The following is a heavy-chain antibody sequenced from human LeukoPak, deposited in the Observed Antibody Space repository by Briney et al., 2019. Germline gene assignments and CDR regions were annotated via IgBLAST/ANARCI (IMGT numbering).Heavy chain of an antibody. CDR1: GSTFTSYY. D-gene: IGHD1-26*01. Sequence: GASVKVSCKPSGSTFTSYYMLWVSQAPGQGLEWMGIIHPSGGSTSDAQKFTGRVTMTRDTSTSTVYMELSSLRSEDTAVYYCARDPLLRRDAFDIWGEGTMVTVSS. CDR3: ARDPLLRRDAFDI. J-gene: IGHJ3*02. CDR2: IHPSGGST. V-gene: IGHV1-46*01.